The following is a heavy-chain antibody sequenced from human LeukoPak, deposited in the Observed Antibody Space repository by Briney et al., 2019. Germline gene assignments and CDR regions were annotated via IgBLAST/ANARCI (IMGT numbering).Heavy chain of an antibody. CDR1: GFTFSSYA. D-gene: IGHD3-9*01. Sequence: GGSLRLSCAASGFTFSSYAMSWVRQAPGKGLEWVASIKQDGGEKRYVDSVKGRFTISRDNTENSLYLQMNSLGAEDTALYYCARVRLANTPEFFQHWGQGTLVTVSS. J-gene: IGHJ1*01. V-gene: IGHV3-7*03. CDR2: IKQDGGEK. CDR3: ARVRLANTPEFFQH.